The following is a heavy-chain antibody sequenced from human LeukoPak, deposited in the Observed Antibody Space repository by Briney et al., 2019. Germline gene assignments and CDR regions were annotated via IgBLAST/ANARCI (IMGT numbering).Heavy chain of an antibody. CDR1: GGTFSSYA. CDR3: ARSTSSNYYFDY. CDR2: IIPIFGTA. Sequence: ASVKVSCKASGGTFSSYAISWVRQAPGQGLEWMGGIIPIFGTANYAQKFQGRVTMTTDESTSTAYMELSSLRSEDAAVYYCARSTSSNYYFDYWGQGTLVTVSS. V-gene: IGHV1-69*05. J-gene: IGHJ4*02.